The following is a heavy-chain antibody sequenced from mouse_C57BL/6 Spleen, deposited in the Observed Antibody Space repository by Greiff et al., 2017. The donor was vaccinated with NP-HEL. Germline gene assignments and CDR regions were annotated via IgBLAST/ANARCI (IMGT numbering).Heavy chain of an antibody. V-gene: IGHV5-17*01. J-gene: IGHJ3*01. Sequence: EVQVVASGGGLVKPGGSLKLSCAASGFTFSDYGMHWVRQAPEKGLEWVAYISSGSSTIYYADTVKGRFPISSDNAKNTLFLQMTRLRAEDGAMYYCARVPTPHGSSVAYWGQGTLVTVSA. CDR1: GFTFSDYG. CDR3: ARVPTPHGSSVAY. D-gene: IGHD1-1*01. CDR2: ISSGSSTI.